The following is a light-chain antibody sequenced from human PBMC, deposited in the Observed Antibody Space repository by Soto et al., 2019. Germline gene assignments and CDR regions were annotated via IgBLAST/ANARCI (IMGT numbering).Light chain of an antibody. Sequence: SYELTQPPSVSVSPGQTASITCSGNNLGDKFASWYQQKPGQSPLLVIFQNTKRPSGIPERFSGSNSGNTATLTISGTQAMDEADYYCQAWDSSTVVFGGGTKLTVL. V-gene: IGLV3-1*01. J-gene: IGLJ2*01. CDR1: NLGDKF. CDR3: QAWDSSTVV. CDR2: QNT.